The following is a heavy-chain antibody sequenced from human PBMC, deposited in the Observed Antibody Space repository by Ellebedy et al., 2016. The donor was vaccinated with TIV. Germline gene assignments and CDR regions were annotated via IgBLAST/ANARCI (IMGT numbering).Heavy chain of an antibody. D-gene: IGHD2-15*01. CDR2: IDKNGDRT. J-gene: IGHJ4*02. CDR1: GFTFDDYS. Sequence: GESLKISCAASGFTFDDYSMHWVRQASGKGLEWVSLIDKNGDRTYYADSVKGRFTISRDNSKNSLYLQMNSLRAEDTAFYYCAKETEDCSGGSCLGDWGQGTLVTVTS. V-gene: IGHV3-43D*04. CDR3: AKETEDCSGGSCLGD.